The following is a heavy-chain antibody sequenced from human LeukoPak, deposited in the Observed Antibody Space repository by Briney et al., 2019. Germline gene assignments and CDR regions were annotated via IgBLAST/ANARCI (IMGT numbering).Heavy chain of an antibody. CDR3: AKGRYGNDY. CDR2: IRSDGSNQ. CDR1: GFTFSTYG. Sequence: GGALRLSCGASGFTFSTYGMHRVRQAPGKGLEWVAFIRSDGSNQYYADSVKGRFTISRDNSKNTLYLQMNSLRPEDTAVYYCAKGRYGNDYWGQGTLVTVSS. J-gene: IGHJ4*02. V-gene: IGHV3-30*02. D-gene: IGHD6-13*01.